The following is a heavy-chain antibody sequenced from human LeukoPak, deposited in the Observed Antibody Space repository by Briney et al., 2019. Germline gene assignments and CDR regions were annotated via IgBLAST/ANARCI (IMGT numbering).Heavy chain of an antibody. Sequence: PGGSLRLSCATSGFTLSRYGVAWVRQAPGKGLEWVADMKEDGNEKNYLASVQGRFTISRDIAGNAVHLEMNSLRVEDTAVYYCTRMLLFQSSSYRPSDYWGQGTLVTASS. CDR1: GFTLSRYG. CDR3: TRMLLFQSSSYRPSDY. D-gene: IGHD3-22*01. V-gene: IGHV3-7*01. CDR2: MKEDGNEK. J-gene: IGHJ4*02.